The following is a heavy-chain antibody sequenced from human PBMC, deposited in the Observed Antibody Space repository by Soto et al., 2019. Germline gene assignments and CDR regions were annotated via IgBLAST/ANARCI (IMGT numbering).Heavy chain of an antibody. D-gene: IGHD2-21*02. CDR3: ASFGHTAHYYYYGMDV. CDR1: GYTFTGYY. J-gene: IGHJ6*02. CDR2: INPNTGGT. Sequence: ASVKVSCKASGYTFTGYYMHWVRQAPGQGLEWMGWINPNTGGTNYAQKLQGRVTMPRDTSISTAYLELSRLRSDDTAVYYCASFGHTAHYYYYGMDVWGQGTTVTVSS. V-gene: IGHV1-2*02.